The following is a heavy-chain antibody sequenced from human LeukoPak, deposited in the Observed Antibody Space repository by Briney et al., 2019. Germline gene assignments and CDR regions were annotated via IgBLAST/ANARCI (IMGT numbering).Heavy chain of an antibody. V-gene: IGHV4-4*02. CDR3: ATYLYGDYGYYYFDY. J-gene: IGHJ4*02. Sequence: SETLSLTCAVSGASITSNHWWSWARQAPGEGLEGIGEIYHGGAITYNPSLKGRVTMSVDKSKNEFSLSLRSVTAADTAVYYCATYLYGDYGYYYFDYWGPGTLVTVSA. CDR2: IYHGGAI. CDR1: GASITSNHW. D-gene: IGHD4-17*01.